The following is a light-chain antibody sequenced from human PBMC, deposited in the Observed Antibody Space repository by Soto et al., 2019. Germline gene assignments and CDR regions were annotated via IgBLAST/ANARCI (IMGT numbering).Light chain of an antibody. V-gene: IGKV1-6*01. CDR1: QSISSW. Sequence: TQAPGTLSLSPGERATLSCRAGQSISSWLAWYQQKPGKAPKIMIYAESSLQSGVPSRFSGSGSGTDLNLTISRLQPEDFATYYCLKDYNYPWTFGQGTKVDIK. CDR3: LKDYNYPWT. J-gene: IGKJ1*01. CDR2: AES.